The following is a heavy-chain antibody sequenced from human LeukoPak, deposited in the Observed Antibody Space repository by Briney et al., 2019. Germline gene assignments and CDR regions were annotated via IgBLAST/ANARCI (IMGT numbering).Heavy chain of an antibody. V-gene: IGHV1-46*03. D-gene: IGHD2-2*01. J-gene: IGHJ4*02. CDR3: ARGFVVVPAAPGGFDY. CDR1: GYTFTSYY. CDR2: INPSGGST. Sequence: ASVKVSCEASGYTFTSYYMHWVRQAPGQGLEWMGIINPSGGSTSYAQKFQGRVTMTRDTSTSTVYMELSSLRSEDTAVYYCARGFVVVPAAPGGFDYWGQGTLVTVSS.